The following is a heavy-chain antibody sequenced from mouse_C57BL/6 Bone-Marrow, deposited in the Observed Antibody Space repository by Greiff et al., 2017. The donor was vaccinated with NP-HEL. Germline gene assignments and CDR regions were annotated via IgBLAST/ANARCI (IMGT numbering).Heavy chain of an antibody. V-gene: IGHV1-15*01. D-gene: IGHD1-1*01. CDR1: GYTFTDYE. Sequence: VQLQQSGAELVRPGASVTLSCKASGYTFTDYEMHWVKQTPVHGLEWIGAFDPETGGTAYNQKFKGKAILTADKSSSTAYMELRSLTSEDSAVYYCTSYYGSRENYFDYWGQGTTLTVSS. CDR2: FDPETGGT. J-gene: IGHJ2*01. CDR3: TSYYGSRENYFDY.